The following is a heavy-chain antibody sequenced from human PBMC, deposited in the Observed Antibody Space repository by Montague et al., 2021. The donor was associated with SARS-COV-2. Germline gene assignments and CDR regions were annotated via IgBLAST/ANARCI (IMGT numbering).Heavy chain of an antibody. V-gene: IGHV3-30-3*01. CDR2: ISCDGSNK. CDR3: LGELSLSLDY. Sequence: SLRLSCAASGFTFSSYAMHWVRQAPGKGLEWVAVISCDGSNKYYADSVKGRFTISRDNSKNTLYLQMNSLRAEDTAVYYCLGELSLSLDYWGQGTLVTVSS. D-gene: IGHD3-16*02. CDR1: GFTFSSYA. J-gene: IGHJ4*02.